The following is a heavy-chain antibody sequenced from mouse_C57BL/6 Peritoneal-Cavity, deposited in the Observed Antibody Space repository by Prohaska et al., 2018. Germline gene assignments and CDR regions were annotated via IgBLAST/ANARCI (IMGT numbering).Heavy chain of an antibody. CDR2: INPNNGGT. Sequence: VQLQQSGPELVKPGASVKIPCKASGYTFTDYNMDWVKQSHGKSLEWIGDINPNNGGTIYNQKFKGKATLTVDKSSSTAYMELRSLTSEDTAVYYCARRYFYFDYWGQGNTLTVSS. J-gene: IGHJ2*01. D-gene: IGHD2-14*01. CDR1: GYTFTDYN. V-gene: IGHV1-18*01. CDR3: ARRYFYFDY.